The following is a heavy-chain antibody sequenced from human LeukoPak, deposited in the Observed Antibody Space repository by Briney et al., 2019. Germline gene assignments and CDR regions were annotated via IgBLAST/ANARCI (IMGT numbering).Heavy chain of an antibody. CDR3: AGESGGLWSGYQIDY. CDR2: IIPILGIA. CDR1: GYTFTSYG. J-gene: IGHJ4*02. V-gene: IGHV1-69*04. Sequence: ASVKVSCKASGYTFTSYGISWVRQAPGQGLEWMGRIIPILGIANYAQKFQGRVTITADKSTSTAYMELSSLRSEDTAVYYCAGESGGLWSGYQIDYWGQGTLVTVSS. D-gene: IGHD3-3*01.